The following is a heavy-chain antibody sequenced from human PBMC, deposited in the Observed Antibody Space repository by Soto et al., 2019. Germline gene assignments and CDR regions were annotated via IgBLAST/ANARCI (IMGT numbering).Heavy chain of an antibody. Sequence: LRLSCAASGFKFEDYAMHWVRQGPGKGLEWVSGISCNSGRIGYADSVKGRFIISRDNAKNSLFLQMNSLRADDTALYYCAKAPNYYDSGSFYQPPASWGHGPLVTVSS. J-gene: IGHJ5*01. CDR1: GFKFEDYA. D-gene: IGHD3-22*01. CDR2: ISCNSGRI. CDR3: AKAPNYYDSGSFYQPPAS. V-gene: IGHV3-9*01.